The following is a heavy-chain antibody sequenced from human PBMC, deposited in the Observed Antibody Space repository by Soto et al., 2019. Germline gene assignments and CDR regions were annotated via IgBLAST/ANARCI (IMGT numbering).Heavy chain of an antibody. CDR3: AGEEGGYSGYDSDYYYGMDV. D-gene: IGHD5-12*01. CDR1: GYTFTSYA. CDR2: INAGNGNT. Sequence: QVKLVQSGAEVKKPGASVKVSCKASGYTFTSYAMHWVRQAPGQRLEWMGWINAGNGNTKYSQKFQGRVTITRDTSASTAYMELSSLRSEDTAVYYCAGEEGGYSGYDSDYYYGMDVWGQGTTVTVSS. J-gene: IGHJ6*02. V-gene: IGHV1-3*01.